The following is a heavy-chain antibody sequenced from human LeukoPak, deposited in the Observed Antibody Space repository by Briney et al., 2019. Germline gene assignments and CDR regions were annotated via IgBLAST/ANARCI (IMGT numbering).Heavy chain of an antibody. CDR3: AGDVMSTALDAFDV. D-gene: IGHD1-1*01. J-gene: IGHJ3*01. CDR2: IYYSGSP. V-gene: IGHV4-59*01. Sequence: SETLSLTCTVSGGSINSYYWNWIRQPPGKGLVLIGYIYYSGSPTYNPSLKSRVTISVDTSKNQFSLQLSSVTAADTAVYYCAGDVMSTALDAFDVWGQGTMVTVSS. CDR1: GGSINSYY.